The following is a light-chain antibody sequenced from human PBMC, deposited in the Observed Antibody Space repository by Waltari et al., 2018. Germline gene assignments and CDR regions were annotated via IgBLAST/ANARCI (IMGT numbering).Light chain of an antibody. CDR2: GAS. CDR1: QSVRSSY. Sequence: EIVLTQSPGTLSLSPGERATLSCRASQSVRSSYLAWYQHKPGQAPRLLIYGASSRATGIADRFSGSGSGTDFNLTINSLQAEDVAVYWCQQYITSPVTFGQGTRLEIK. CDR3: QQYITSPVT. V-gene: IGKV3-20*01. J-gene: IGKJ5*01.